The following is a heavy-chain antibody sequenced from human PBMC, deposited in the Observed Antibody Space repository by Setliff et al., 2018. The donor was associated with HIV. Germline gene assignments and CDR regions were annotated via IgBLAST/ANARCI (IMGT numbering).Heavy chain of an antibody. Sequence: SETLSLTCTVSGVAFGSSDYYRAWIRQPPGKGLEWIGSFYYSGSTYYNPSLKSRVTISVDTSKNQFSLRLTSVTTADTAVYYCARNTRAGYFDYWGQGTLVTVSS. CDR3: ARNTRAGYFDY. CDR2: FYYSGST. J-gene: IGHJ4*02. CDR1: GVAFGSSDYY. V-gene: IGHV4-39*01. D-gene: IGHD3-10*01.